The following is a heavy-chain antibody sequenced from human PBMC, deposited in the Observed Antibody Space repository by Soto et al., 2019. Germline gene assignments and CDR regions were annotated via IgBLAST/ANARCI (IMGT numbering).Heavy chain of an antibody. CDR3: ARGYCTGGACYSNWFDP. D-gene: IGHD2-8*02. CDR2: FYDRGNT. Sequence: PSETLSLTCSVSCGSISSGGFYWTWIRQHPDKGLQWIGYFYDRGNTFYNPSLKTRPIISLDTSKNQFSLKLSSVTAADTAVYYCARGYCTGGACYSNWFDPWGPGILVTVSS. CDR1: CGSISSGGFY. J-gene: IGHJ5*02. V-gene: IGHV4-31*03.